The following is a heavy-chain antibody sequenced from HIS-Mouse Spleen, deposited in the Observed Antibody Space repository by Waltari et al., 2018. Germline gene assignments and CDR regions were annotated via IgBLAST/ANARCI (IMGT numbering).Heavy chain of an antibody. D-gene: IGHD6-19*01. CDR1: WFYLSTSGMY. V-gene: IGHV2-70*15. J-gene: IGHJ4*02. Sequence: QVTLRESGPALVKPTQTLTLTCTFSWFYLSTSGMYVSWIRQPPGKALEWLARIDWDDDKYYSTSLKTRLTISRDTSKNQVVLTMTNMDPLDTATYYCARIAEGYTSGWYAFDYWGQGTLVTVSS. CDR2: IDWDDDK. CDR3: ARIAEGYTSGWYAFDY.